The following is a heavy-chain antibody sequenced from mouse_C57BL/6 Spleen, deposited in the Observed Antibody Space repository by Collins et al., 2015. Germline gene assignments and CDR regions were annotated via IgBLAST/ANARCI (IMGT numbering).Heavy chain of an antibody. V-gene: IGHV5-12-2*01. D-gene: IGHD1-1*01. Sequence: EVKLVESGGGLVQPGGSLKLSCAASGFTFSSYTMSWVRQTPEKRLEWVAYISNGGGSTYYPDTVKGRFTISRDNAKNTLYLQMSSLKSEDTAMYYCARYYYGSSSYFDYWGQGTLVTVSA. CDR3: ARYYYGSSSYFDY. J-gene: IGHJ3*01. CDR2: ISNGGGST. CDR1: GFTFSSYT.